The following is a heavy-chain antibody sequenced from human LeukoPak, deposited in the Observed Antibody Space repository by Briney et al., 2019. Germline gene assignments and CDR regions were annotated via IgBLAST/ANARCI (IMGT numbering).Heavy chain of an antibody. CDR1: GFTFSSHW. V-gene: IGHV3-7*01. Sequence: GGSLRLSCAVSGFTFSSHWMSWVRQAPGKGLEWVANIKQDGSEKYYVDSVKGRFTISRDNAKNSLYLQMNSLRAEDTAVYYCARDSADYGDYAGAFDIWGQGTMVTVSS. CDR3: ARDSADYGDYAGAFDI. D-gene: IGHD4-17*01. CDR2: IKQDGSEK. J-gene: IGHJ3*02.